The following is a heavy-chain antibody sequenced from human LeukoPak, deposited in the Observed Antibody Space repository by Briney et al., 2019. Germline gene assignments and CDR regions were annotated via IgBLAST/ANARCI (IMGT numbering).Heavy chain of an antibody. CDR1: GYAFSGYH. CDR2: INPNSGGT. V-gene: IGHV1-2*02. Sequence: EASVKVSCKASGYAFSGYHIHWVRQAPGQGLEWMGWINPNSGGTNFAPKFHGRVSMTRDTSINTAYMELTSLRSDDTAVYYCARGDKKENQSGPSGYFDPWGQGTLVTVSS. CDR3: ARGDKKENQSGPSGYFDP. J-gene: IGHJ5*02. D-gene: IGHD3-10*01.